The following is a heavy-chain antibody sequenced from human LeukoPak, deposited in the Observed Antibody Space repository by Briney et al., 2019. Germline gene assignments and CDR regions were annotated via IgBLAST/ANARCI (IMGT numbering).Heavy chain of an antibody. V-gene: IGHV1-18*01. Sequence: ASVKVSCKASGYTFTSYGISWVRQAPGQGLEWMGWISAYNGNTNYAQKLQGRVTMTTDTSTSTAYMELRSLRSDDTAVYYCARDSWSVATISIREIDYWGQGTLVTVSS. CDR2: ISAYNGNT. J-gene: IGHJ4*02. D-gene: IGHD5-12*01. CDR1: GYTFTSYG. CDR3: ARDSWSVATISIREIDY.